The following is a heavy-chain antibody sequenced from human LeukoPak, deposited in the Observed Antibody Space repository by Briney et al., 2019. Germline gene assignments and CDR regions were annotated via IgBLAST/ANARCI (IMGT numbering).Heavy chain of an antibody. CDR1: GYTFTGYY. V-gene: IGHV1-2*02. D-gene: IGHD2-2*01. Sequence: ASVKVSCKASGYTFTGYYMHWVRQAPGQGLERMGWINPNTGGTNYAQKFQGRVTMTRDTSITTAYMELSRLRSDDTAVYYCARQVHYYYYGMDVWGQGTTVTVSS. CDR2: INPNTGGT. J-gene: IGHJ6*02. CDR3: ARQVHYYYYGMDV.